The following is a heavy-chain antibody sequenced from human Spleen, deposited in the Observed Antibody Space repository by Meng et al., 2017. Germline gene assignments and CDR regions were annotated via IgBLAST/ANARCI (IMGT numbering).Heavy chain of an antibody. CDR1: GYTFTGNY. CDR2: INPSRGDT. CDR3: ARDEDISAAGKLFGDY. V-gene: IGHV1-2*06. J-gene: IGHJ4*02. Sequence: QGGVGPAGAAGEKAGASVKVSCNASGYTFTGNYMHWVRQAPGQGLEWMGRINPSRGDTHYAQKFEGRVTMTRDTSISTAYMELSGLRSDDTAMYYCARDEDISAAGKLFGDYWGQGTLVTVSS. D-gene: IGHD6-25*01.